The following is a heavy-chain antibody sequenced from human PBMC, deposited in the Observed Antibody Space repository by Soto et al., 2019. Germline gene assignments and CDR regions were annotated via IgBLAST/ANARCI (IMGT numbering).Heavy chain of an antibody. CDR3: AKDFLANYYGSGSYYGY. CDR2: IYSGGST. J-gene: IGHJ4*02. D-gene: IGHD3-10*01. CDR1: GFTVSSNY. Sequence: GGSLRLSCAASGFTVSSNYMSWVRQAPGKGLEWVSVIYSGGSTYYADSGKSRFTISRDNSKNTLYLQMNSLRAEDTAVYYCAKDFLANYYGSGSYYGYWGQGTLVTVSS. V-gene: IGHV3-53*01.